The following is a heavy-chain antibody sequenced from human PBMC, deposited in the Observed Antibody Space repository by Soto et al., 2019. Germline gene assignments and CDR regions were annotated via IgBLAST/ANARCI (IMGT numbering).Heavy chain of an antibody. CDR2: ISGSGGST. J-gene: IGHJ4*02. Sequence: PGGSLRLSCAASGFTFSSYAMSWVRQAPGKGLEWVSAISGSGGSTYYADSVKGRFTISRDNSKNTLYLQMNSLRAEDTAVYYCANTRGYSGYYYFDYWGQGTLVTVSS. CDR3: ANTRGYSGYYYFDY. V-gene: IGHV3-23*01. CDR1: GFTFSSYA. D-gene: IGHD5-12*01.